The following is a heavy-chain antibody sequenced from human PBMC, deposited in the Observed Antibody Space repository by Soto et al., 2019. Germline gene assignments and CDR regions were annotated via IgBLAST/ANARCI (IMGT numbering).Heavy chain of an antibody. CDR1: GFTFSSYW. D-gene: IGHD3-22*01. CDR3: ARDTWLWPFDS. CDR2: LNSDGSAT. Sequence: EVQLVESGGGLVQPGESLRLSCAASGFTFSSYWMHWVRQAPGKGLVWVSRLNSDGSATTYADSVKGRFTISRDNVKNTLYRHMNGLRAEDRAVYFWARDTWLWPFDSWGKGTLVTVSS. J-gene: IGHJ4*02. V-gene: IGHV3-74*01.